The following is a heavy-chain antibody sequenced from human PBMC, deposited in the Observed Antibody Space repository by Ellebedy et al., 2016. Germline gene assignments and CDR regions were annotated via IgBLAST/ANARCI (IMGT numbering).Heavy chain of an antibody. CDR2: INPNSGGP. Sequence: ASVKVSXXASGYTFTGYFLHWVRQAPGQGLEWMGWINPNSGGPNYAQKFQGTVTITRDTSISTAYMDLSRLTSDDTAVYYCARGGSSSLDYWGQGTLVTVSS. CDR1: GYTFTGYF. J-gene: IGHJ4*02. CDR3: ARGGSSSLDY. D-gene: IGHD6-6*01. V-gene: IGHV1-2*02.